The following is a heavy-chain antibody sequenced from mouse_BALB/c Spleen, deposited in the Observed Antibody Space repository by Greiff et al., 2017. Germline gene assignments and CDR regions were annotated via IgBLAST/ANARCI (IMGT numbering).Heavy chain of an antibody. Sequence: EVKLVESGGGLVKPGGSLKLSCAASGFTFSSYAMSWVRQTPEKRLEWVASISSGGSTYYPDSVKGRFTISRDNARNILYLQMSSLRSEDTAMYYCARVNYYGSRDFDYWGQGTTLTVSS. CDR2: ISSGGST. CDR1: GFTFSSYA. CDR3: ARVNYYGSRDFDY. V-gene: IGHV5-6-5*01. D-gene: IGHD1-1*01. J-gene: IGHJ2*01.